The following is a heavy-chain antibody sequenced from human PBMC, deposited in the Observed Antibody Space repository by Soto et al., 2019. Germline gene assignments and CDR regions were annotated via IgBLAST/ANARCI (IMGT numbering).Heavy chain of an antibody. Sequence: GGSLRLSCAASGFTFSSYGMHWVRQAPGKGLEWVAVIWYDGSNKYYADSVKGRFTISRDNSKNTLYLQMNSLRAEDTAVYYCARDQGYCSGGSCSDYYYYYYMDVWGKGTTVTVSS. CDR1: GFTFSSYG. CDR3: ARDQGYCSGGSCSDYYYYYYMDV. V-gene: IGHV3-33*01. D-gene: IGHD2-15*01. CDR2: IWYDGSNK. J-gene: IGHJ6*03.